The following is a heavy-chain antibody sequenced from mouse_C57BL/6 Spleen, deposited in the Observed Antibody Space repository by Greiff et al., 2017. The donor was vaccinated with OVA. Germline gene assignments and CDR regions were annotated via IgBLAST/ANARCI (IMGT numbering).Heavy chain of an antibody. CDR1: GYTFTSYW. D-gene: IGHD1-1*01. J-gene: IGHJ4*01. CDR2: IYPGSGST. CDR3: ARRGAYGSSYDAMDY. V-gene: IGHV1-55*01. Sequence: QVQLQQPGAELVKPGASVKMSCKASGYTFTSYWITWVKQRPGQGLEWIGDIYPGSGSTNYNEKFKSKATLTVDTSSSTAYMQLSSLTSEDSAVYYGARRGAYGSSYDAMDYWGQGTSVTVSS.